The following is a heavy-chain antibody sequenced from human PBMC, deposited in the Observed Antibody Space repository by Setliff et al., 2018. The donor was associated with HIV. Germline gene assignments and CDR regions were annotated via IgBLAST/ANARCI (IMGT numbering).Heavy chain of an antibody. CDR3: ARVPTVTTVDY. CDR1: GFTVSSNY. Sequence: PGGSLRLSCAASGFTVSSNYMSWVRQAPGKGLEWVSVIYNGGSTYYADSVKGRFTISRDNSKNTLYLQMNSLRAEDTAVYYCARVPTVTTVDYWGQGTLVTAPQ. CDR2: IYNGGST. J-gene: IGHJ4*02. V-gene: IGHV3-66*02. D-gene: IGHD4-17*01.